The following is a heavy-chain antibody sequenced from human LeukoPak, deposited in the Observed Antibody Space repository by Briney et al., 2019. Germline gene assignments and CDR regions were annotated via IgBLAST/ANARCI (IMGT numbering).Heavy chain of an antibody. CDR2: IYYSGST. V-gene: IGHV4-59*08. Sequence: SEALSLTCTVSGGSISSYYWSWIRQPPGKGLEWIGYIYYSGSTNYNPSLKSRVTISVVTSKNQFSLKLSSVTAADTAVYYCARRSRYYDSSGYHFYYFDYWGQGTLVTVSS. CDR1: GGSISSYY. CDR3: ARRSRYYDSSGYHFYYFDY. J-gene: IGHJ4*02. D-gene: IGHD3-22*01.